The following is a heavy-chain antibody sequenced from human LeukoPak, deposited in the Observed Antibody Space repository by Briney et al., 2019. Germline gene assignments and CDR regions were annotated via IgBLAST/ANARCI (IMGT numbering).Heavy chain of an antibody. CDR1: GFTFSSYG. D-gene: IGHD4-17*01. CDR2: ISYDGSNK. V-gene: IGHV3-30*03. Sequence: GRSLRLSCAASGFTFSSYGMHWVRQAPGKGLEWVAVISYDGSNKYYADSVKGRFTISRDNSKNTLYLQMNSLRAEDTAVYYCARGSFTVTLTYFDYWGQGTLVTVSS. CDR3: ARGSFTVTLTYFDY. J-gene: IGHJ4*02.